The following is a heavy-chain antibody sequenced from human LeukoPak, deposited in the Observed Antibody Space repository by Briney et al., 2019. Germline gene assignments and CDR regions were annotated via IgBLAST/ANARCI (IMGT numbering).Heavy chain of an antibody. CDR2: ITNGGSTI. V-gene: IGHV3-11*01. CDR1: GFTFSDYN. J-gene: IGHJ6*02. CDR3: ARSIGLTGGGVDV. D-gene: IGHD3-9*01. Sequence: PGGSLRLSCAASGFTFSDYNMNWVRQAPGKGLEWVSYITNGGSTIHHADSVKGRFTISRDNAKKTLYLQMNSLRAEDTAVYYCARSIGLTGGGVDVWGQGATVTVSS.